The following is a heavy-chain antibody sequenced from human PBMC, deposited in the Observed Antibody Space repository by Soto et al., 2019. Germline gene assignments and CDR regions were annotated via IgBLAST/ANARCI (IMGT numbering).Heavy chain of an antibody. D-gene: IGHD3-10*01. J-gene: IGHJ4*02. CDR3: ARDTI. CDR1: GFTFSSYS. CDR2: ISSRSSYI. V-gene: IGHV3-21*01. Sequence: EVQLVESGGGLVKPGGSLRLSCAASGFTFSSYSMNWVRPAPGKGLEWVSSISSRSSYIYFADSVKGRFTTSRDDAKNSLYLQMNSMRAEDTAVYYCARDTIGGQGTLVTVSS.